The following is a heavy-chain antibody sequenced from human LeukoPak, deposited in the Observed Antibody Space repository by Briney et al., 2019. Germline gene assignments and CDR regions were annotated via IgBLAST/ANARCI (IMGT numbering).Heavy chain of an antibody. V-gene: IGHV6-1*01. CDR3: ARSEAYVAWYFDL. CDR2: AYYRSKWFT. CDR1: GDSVSSKTAA. J-gene: IGHJ2*01. Sequence: SQTLSLTCDISGDSVSSKTAAWNWIRQSPSRGLEWLGRAYYRSKWFTDYAVSVQGRITIKGDTSKNQFSLQLNSVTAEDTALYYCARSEAYVAWYFDLWGRGTLVTVSS. D-gene: IGHD2-15*01.